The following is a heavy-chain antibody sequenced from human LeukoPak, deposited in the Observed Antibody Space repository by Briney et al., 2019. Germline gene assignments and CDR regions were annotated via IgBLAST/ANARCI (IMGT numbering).Heavy chain of an antibody. CDR1: GFTFSSYS. V-gene: IGHV3-48*01. D-gene: IGHD3-10*01. CDR2: ISSSSSTI. J-gene: IGHJ4*02. CDR3: ARDLKFGESDY. Sequence: GGSLRLSCAASGFTFSSYSMNRVRQAPGKGLEWVSYISSSSSTIYYADSVKGRFTISRDNAKNSLYLQMNSLRAEDTAVYYCARDLKFGESDYWGQGTLVTVSS.